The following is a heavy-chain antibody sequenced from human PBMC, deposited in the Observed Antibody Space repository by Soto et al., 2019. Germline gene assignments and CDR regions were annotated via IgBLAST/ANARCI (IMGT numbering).Heavy chain of an antibody. D-gene: IGHD1-26*01. V-gene: IGHV3-7*01. J-gene: IGHJ4*02. CDR3: ATEGRGLGY. CDR1: GFTFSSYW. Sequence: EVQLVESGGGLVQPGGSLRLYCAASGFTFSSYWMSWVRQAPGKGLEWVANIKQDGSEKNYVDSVKGRFTISRDNAKNSLYLQMNSLRVEDTAVYYCATEGRGLGYWGQGTLVTVSS. CDR2: IKQDGSEK.